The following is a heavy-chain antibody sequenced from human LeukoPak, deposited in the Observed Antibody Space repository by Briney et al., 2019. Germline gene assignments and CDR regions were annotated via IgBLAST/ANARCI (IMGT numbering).Heavy chain of an antibody. CDR2: ISGSGGNT. V-gene: IGHV3-23*01. CDR3: ANNFRHSGSYYGFDY. J-gene: IGHJ4*02. Sequence: ETLSLTCAVYGGSFSGYYWSWIRQPPGKGLEWVSVISGSGGNTYYADSVKGRFTISRDNSKSTLYLQMSSLRAEDTAVYYCANNFRHSGSYYGFDYWGQGALVTVSS. CDR1: GGSFSGYY. D-gene: IGHD1-26*01.